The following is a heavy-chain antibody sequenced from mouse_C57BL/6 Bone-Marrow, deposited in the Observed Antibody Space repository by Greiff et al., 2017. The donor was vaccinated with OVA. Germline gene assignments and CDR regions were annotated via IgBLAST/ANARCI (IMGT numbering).Heavy chain of an antibody. CDR2: IDPSDSYT. V-gene: IGHV1-69*01. Sequence: VQLQQSGAELVMPGASVKLSCKASGYTFTSYWMHWVKQRPGQGLEWIGEIDPSDSYTNYNQKFKGKSTLTVDKSSSTAYMQLSSLTSEDSAVYYCAKGGRGGYFDYWGQGTTLTVSS. CDR1: GYTFTSYW. D-gene: IGHD3-3*01. CDR3: AKGGRGGYFDY. J-gene: IGHJ2*01.